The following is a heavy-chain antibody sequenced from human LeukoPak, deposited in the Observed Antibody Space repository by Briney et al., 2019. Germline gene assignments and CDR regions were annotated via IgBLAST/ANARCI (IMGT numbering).Heavy chain of an antibody. CDR1: GYTFTSYA. V-gene: IGHV7-4-1*02. D-gene: IGHD4-11*01. CDR2: INTNTGNP. Sequence: GASVKVSCKASGYTFTSYAMNWVRQAPGQGLEWMGWINTNTGNPTYAQGFTGRFVLSLDTSVSTAYLQISSLKAEDTAVYYCAREPYSHSDYYYYGMDVWGQGTTVTVSS. J-gene: IGHJ6*02. CDR3: AREPYSHSDYYYYGMDV.